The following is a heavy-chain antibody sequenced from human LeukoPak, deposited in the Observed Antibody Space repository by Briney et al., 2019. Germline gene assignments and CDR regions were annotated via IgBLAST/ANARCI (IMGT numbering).Heavy chain of an antibody. D-gene: IGHD6-19*01. CDR3: AKDWSGAVAGWFALYFDY. J-gene: IGHJ4*02. Sequence: GGSLRLSCAASGFTFSSYAMSWVRQAPGKGLEWVSAISGSGGSTYYADSVKGRFTISRDNSKNTQYLQMNSLRAEDTAVYYCAKDWSGAVAGWFALYFDYWGQGTLVTVSS. CDR2: ISGSGGST. V-gene: IGHV3-23*01. CDR1: GFTFSSYA.